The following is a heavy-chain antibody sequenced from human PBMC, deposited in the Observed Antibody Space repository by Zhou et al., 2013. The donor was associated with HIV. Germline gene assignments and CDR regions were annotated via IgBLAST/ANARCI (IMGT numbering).Heavy chain of an antibody. CDR2: IIPLFRRA. J-gene: IGHJ5*02. CDR1: GGSFTSYG. CDR3: TIKGTEDRGWFDP. D-gene: IGHD1-7*01. V-gene: IGHV1-69*05. Sequence: QVQLVQSGAEVKKPGSSVKVSCKASGGSFTSYGVSWVRQAPGQRLEWMGGIIPLFRRANYAQKFQGRVTITTDESTSTAYMELSSLRSEDTAMYYCTIKGTEDRGWFDPWGQGTLVTVSS.